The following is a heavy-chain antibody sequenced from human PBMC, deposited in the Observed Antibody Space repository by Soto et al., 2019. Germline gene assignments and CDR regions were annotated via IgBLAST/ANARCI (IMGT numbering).Heavy chain of an antibody. CDR3: AKDRVRSDY. CDR1: GFTFSSYG. Sequence: EVQLLESGGGLVQPGGSLRLSCAASGFTFSSYGMSWVRQAPGKGLEWVSGISNSGSITYYADSVKGRFTISRDNSKNTLYLQMNSLRAEDTAVYYCAKDRVRSDYWGQGTLVTVSS. J-gene: IGHJ4*02. D-gene: IGHD3-3*01. CDR2: ISNSGSIT. V-gene: IGHV3-23*01.